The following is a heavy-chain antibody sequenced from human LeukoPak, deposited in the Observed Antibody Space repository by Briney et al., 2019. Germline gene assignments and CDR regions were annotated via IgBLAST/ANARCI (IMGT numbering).Heavy chain of an antibody. V-gene: IGHV4-31*03. D-gene: IGHD3-3*01. Sequence: SETLSLTCTVSGGSISSGGYYWSWIRQHPGKGPEWIGYIYYSGSTYYNPSLKSRVTISVDTSKNQFSLKLSSVTAADTAVYYCARERERDYDFWSGYPDRYDAFDIWGQGTMVTVSS. CDR3: ARERERDYDFWSGYPDRYDAFDI. CDR2: IYYSGST. CDR1: GGSISSGGYY. J-gene: IGHJ3*02.